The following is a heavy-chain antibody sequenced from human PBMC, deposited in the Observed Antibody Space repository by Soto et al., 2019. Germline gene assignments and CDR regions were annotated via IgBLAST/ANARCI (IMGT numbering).Heavy chain of an antibody. CDR2: ISYEGSNK. D-gene: IGHD1-26*01. Sequence: RPSCAASGFTFSSYGMHWVRQAPGKGLEWVAVISYEGSNKYYADSVKGRFTISRDNSKNTLYLQMNSLRAEDTAVYYCAKDVVVGATTGLGDYYYYYGMDVWGQGTTVTVSS. CDR1: GFTFSSYG. J-gene: IGHJ6*02. V-gene: IGHV3-30*18. CDR3: AKDVVVGATTGLGDYYYYYGMDV.